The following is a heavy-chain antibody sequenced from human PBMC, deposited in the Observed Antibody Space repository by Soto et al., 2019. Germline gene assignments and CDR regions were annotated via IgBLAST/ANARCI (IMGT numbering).Heavy chain of an antibody. Sequence: PGGSLRLSCAASGLTFSIFALRWVRQSPGKGLEWVSTISGSGGSTYYADAVKGRFTISRDNSMGTLYLQMKSLRVEDTAIYYCAKEVSLGSTVDLGYWGQGALVTVSS. J-gene: IGHJ4*02. CDR2: ISGSGGST. CDR3: AKEVSLGSTVDLGY. V-gene: IGHV3-23*01. CDR1: GLTFSIFA. D-gene: IGHD7-27*01.